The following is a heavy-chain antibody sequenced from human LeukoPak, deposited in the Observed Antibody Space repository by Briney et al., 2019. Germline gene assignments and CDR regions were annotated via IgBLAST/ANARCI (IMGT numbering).Heavy chain of an antibody. Sequence: GGSLRLSCAASGFTFDNYRMSWVRQAPGKGLEWVATIKPDNSDKYYVDSVKGRFTIFRDNAKNSLYLQMNSLRTEDTALYYCARDGSSGWDPGDYWGQGTLVSVSA. J-gene: IGHJ4*02. V-gene: IGHV3-7*01. CDR2: IKPDNSDK. CDR3: ARDGSSGWDPGDY. D-gene: IGHD6-19*01. CDR1: GFTFDNYR.